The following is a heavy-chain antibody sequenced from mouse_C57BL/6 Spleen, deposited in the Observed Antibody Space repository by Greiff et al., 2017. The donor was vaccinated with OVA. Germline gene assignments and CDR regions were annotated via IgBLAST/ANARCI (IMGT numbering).Heavy chain of an antibody. CDR2: ISSGGSYT. D-gene: IGHD2-4*01. Sequence: EVKLVESGGDLVKPGGSLKLSCAASGFTFSSYGMSWVRQTPDKRLEWVATISSGGSYTYYPDSVKGRFTISRDNAKNTLYLQMSSLKSEDTAMYYCARSYYDYDVWYFDVWGTGTTVTVSS. CDR1: GFTFSSYG. J-gene: IGHJ1*03. CDR3: ARSYYDYDVWYFDV. V-gene: IGHV5-6*02.